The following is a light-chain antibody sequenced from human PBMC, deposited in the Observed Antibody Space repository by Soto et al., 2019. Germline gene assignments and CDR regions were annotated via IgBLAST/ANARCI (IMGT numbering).Light chain of an antibody. CDR1: QRISGW. CDR2: DVS. Sequence: IHMTHSPSTLSASGWYTVTGTFGASQRISGWLAWHQQKPGKAPKLLIYDVSALKRGVPPRFSGSGSGTEFTLTLSSLQPEDFATYYCQQSYSTTIPFGQGTRLEIK. V-gene: IGKV1-5*01. J-gene: IGKJ5*01. CDR3: QQSYSTTIP.